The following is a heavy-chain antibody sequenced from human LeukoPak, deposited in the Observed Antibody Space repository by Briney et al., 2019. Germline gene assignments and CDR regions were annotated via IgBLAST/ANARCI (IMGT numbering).Heavy chain of an antibody. CDR1: GFSLRTSGMR. Sequence: SGPAQANLTQTLTLTCTFSGFSLRTSGMRVSWVRHPPGKALEWFARIDLDDDKFYSTSLKTRFTISKNTSKNQVVLTMTTMDPVDTATYYCARILGGWYYFDSWGQGTLVTVSS. V-gene: IGHV2-70*04. J-gene: IGHJ4*02. CDR3: ARILGGWYYFDS. CDR2: IDLDDDK. D-gene: IGHD6-19*01.